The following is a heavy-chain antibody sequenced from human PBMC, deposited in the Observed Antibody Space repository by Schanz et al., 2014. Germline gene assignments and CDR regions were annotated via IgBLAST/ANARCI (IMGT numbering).Heavy chain of an antibody. J-gene: IGHJ4*02. D-gene: IGHD3-10*01. CDR2: ISGSGAST. CDR1: GVTFSSYA. V-gene: IGHV3-23*04. CDR3: AKDQGSYGSGSYSYFDY. Sequence: EVQVVESGGGLVQPGGSLRLSCVASGVTFSSYAMSWVRQASGKGLEWVSAISGSGASTYYADSVKGRFTISRDNSKNTLYLQMNSLRAEDTAVYYCAKDQGSYGSGSYSYFDYWGQGTLATVSS.